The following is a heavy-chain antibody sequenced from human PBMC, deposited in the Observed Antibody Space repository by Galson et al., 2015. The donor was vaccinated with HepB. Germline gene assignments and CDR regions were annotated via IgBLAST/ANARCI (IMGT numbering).Heavy chain of an antibody. J-gene: IGHJ6*03. CDR1: GDTFRSYA. CDR2: IIPIFNIA. D-gene: IGHD3-22*01. CDR3: AASQYYYDTTGNRGYFYYYMDF. V-gene: IGHV1-69*13. Sequence: SVKVSCKASGDTFRSYAINWVRQAPGQGLEWLGGIIPIFNIANYAQKFQGRVTITADESTSTAYMELSSLTSEDTALHYCAASQYYYDTTGNRGYFYYYMDFWGKGTAVAVSS.